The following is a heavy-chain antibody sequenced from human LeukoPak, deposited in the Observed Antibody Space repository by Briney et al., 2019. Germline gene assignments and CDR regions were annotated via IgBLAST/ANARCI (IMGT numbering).Heavy chain of an antibody. D-gene: IGHD3-10*01. CDR2: IWYDGSNK. CDR1: GFTFSSYG. CDR3: ARDRIWFGDYYYGMDV. Sequence: PGRSLRLSCAASGFTFSSYGMHWVRQAPGKGLEWVAVIWYDGSNKYYADSVKGRFTISRDNSKNTLYLQMNSLRAEDTAVYYCARDRIWFGDYYYGMDVWGQGTTVTVSS. V-gene: IGHV3-33*01. J-gene: IGHJ6*02.